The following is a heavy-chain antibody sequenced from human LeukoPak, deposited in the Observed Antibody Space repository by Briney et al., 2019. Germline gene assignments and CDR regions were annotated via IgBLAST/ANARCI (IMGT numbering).Heavy chain of an antibody. CDR2: IYTRGST. V-gene: IGHV4-61*02. CDR3: ARHEWGITNAFDI. D-gene: IGHD1-14*01. Sequence: MSSETLSLTCTVSGGSISSGSYYWTWIRQPAGKGLEWIGRIYTRGSTNYNPSLKSRVTISVDTSKKQFSLKLRSVTAADTAVYYCARHEWGITNAFDIWGQGTMVTVSS. J-gene: IGHJ3*02. CDR1: GGSISSGSYY.